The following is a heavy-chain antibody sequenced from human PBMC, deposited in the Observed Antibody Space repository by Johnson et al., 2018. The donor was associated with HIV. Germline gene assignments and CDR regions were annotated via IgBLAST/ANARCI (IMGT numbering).Heavy chain of an antibody. J-gene: IGHJ3*02. V-gene: IGHV3-30-3*01. CDR1: EFTFSTYA. CDR3: AREGPPRRTFGDDIDVFDI. CDR2: ISSDGSNK. Sequence: QVQLVESGGGVVQPGRSLRLSCAASEFTFSTYAMHWVRQAPGKVLVWVAVISSDGSNKYYTDSVKGRFTISRDNSKNTVYLQMNSLKPEDTAVYYCAREGPPRRTFGDDIDVFDIWGQGTMVTVSS. D-gene: IGHD3-10*01.